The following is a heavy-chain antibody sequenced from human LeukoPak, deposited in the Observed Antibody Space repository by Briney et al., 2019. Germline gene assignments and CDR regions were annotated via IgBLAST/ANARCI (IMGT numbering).Heavy chain of an antibody. CDR1: GGSISSGGYS. CDR3: ARDDSSGYYPADAFDI. CDR2: IYYSGST. D-gene: IGHD3-22*01. J-gene: IGHJ3*02. V-gene: IGHV4-30-4*07. Sequence: SQTLSLTCAVSGGSISSGGYSWSWIRQPPGKGLEWIGYIYYSGSTYYNPSLKSRVTISVDTSENQFSLKLSSVTAADTAVYYCARDDSSGYYPADAFDIWGQGTMVTVSS.